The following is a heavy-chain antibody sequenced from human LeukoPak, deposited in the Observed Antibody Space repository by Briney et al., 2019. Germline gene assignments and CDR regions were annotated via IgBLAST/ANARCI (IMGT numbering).Heavy chain of an antibody. CDR2: ISYDGSNK. V-gene: IGHV3-30-3*01. CDR3: ARGPRGGYNWFDP. J-gene: IGHJ5*02. Sequence: GRSLRLSCAASGFTFSSYAMRWVRQAPGKGLEWVAVISYDGSNKYYADSVKGRFTISRDNSKNTLYLQMNSLRAEDTAVYYCARGPRGGYNWFDPWGQGTLVTVSS. CDR1: GFTFSSYA. D-gene: IGHD3-10*01.